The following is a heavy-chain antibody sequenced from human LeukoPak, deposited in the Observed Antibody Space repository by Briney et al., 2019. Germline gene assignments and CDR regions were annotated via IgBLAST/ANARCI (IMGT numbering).Heavy chain of an antibody. J-gene: IGHJ4*02. CDR3: AKERGSVWAFDY. D-gene: IGHD6-25*01. Sequence: GGSLRLSCAASGFTFSNFDMHWVRQAPGKGLEWVAVISYDGSNKYYVDSVKGRFTISRDNSKNTLDLQMNSLRAEDTAVYYCAKERGSVWAFDYWGQGTLVTVSS. CDR1: GFTFSNFD. CDR2: ISYDGSNK. V-gene: IGHV3-30*18.